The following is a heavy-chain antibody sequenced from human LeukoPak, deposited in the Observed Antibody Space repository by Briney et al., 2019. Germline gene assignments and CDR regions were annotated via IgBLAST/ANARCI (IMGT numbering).Heavy chain of an antibody. V-gene: IGHV4-4*07. CDR3: ARAPKLYSSSWANNDYYYMDA. J-gene: IGHJ6*03. CDR1: GGSISSYY. Sequence: SETLSLTCTVSGGSISSYYWSWIRQPAGKGLEWIGRIYTSGSTNYNRSLKSRVTISVDKSKNQFSLKLSSMTAADTAVYYCARAPKLYSSSWANNDYYYMDAWGKGTTVTVSS. CDR2: IYTSGST. D-gene: IGHD6-13*01.